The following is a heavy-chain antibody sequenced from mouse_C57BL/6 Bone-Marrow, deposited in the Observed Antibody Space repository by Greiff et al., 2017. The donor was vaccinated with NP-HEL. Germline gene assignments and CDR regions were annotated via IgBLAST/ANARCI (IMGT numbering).Heavy chain of an antibody. J-gene: IGHJ2*01. CDR1: GYSFTGYY. CDR2: INPSTGGT. V-gene: IGHV1-42*01. D-gene: IGHD1-1*01. CDR3: ARRYYGSSYGYYFDD. Sequence: EVKLQESGPELVKPGASVKISCKASGYSFTGYYMNWVKQSPEKSLEWIGEINPSTGGTTYNQKFKAKATLTVDKSSSTAYMQLKSLTSEDSAVYYCARRYYGSSYGYYFDDWGQGTTLTVAS.